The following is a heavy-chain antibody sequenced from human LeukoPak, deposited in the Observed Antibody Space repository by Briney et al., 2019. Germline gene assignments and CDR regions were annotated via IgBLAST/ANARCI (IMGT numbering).Heavy chain of an antibody. CDR1: GYTFTSYY. CDR2: INPNSGGT. Sequence: GASVKVSCKASGYTFTSYYMHWVRQAPGQGLEWMGWINPNSGGTKYEQKFQGRVTMTRDTSISTAYMELSRLRSDDTAVYYCATYDSSGYSPGAYLYYCDYWGQGTLVTVSS. V-gene: IGHV1-2*02. D-gene: IGHD3-22*01. CDR3: ATYDSSGYSPGAYLYYCDY. J-gene: IGHJ4*02.